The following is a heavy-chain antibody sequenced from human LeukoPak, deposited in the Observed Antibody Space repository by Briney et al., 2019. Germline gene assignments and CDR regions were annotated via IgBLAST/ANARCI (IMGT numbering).Heavy chain of an antibody. CDR3: ARGAQQLPYYFDY. CDR2: MYNGGST. Sequence: SETLSLTCTVSGGAIRSYYWSWIRQPPGKGLEWIGYMYNGGSTNYNPSLKSRVTISVDTSKNQFSLKLSSVTAADTAVYYCARGAQQLPYYFDYWGQGILVTVSS. CDR1: GGAIRSYY. J-gene: IGHJ4*01. V-gene: IGHV4-59*01. D-gene: IGHD4-11*01.